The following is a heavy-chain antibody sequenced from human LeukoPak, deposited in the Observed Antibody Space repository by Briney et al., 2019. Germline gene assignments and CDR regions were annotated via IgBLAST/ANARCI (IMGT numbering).Heavy chain of an antibody. V-gene: IGHV3-7*01. CDR1: GFTFSSYW. D-gene: IGHD3-22*01. Sequence: GGSLRLSCAASGFTFSSYWMSWVRQAPGKGLEWVANIKQDGSEKYYVDSVKGRFTISRDNAKNSLYLQMNSLRVEDTAVYYCAREPQYYYDSSGYPTSYGMDVWGQGTTVTVSS. CDR2: IKQDGSEK. CDR3: AREPQYYYDSSGYPTSYGMDV. J-gene: IGHJ6*02.